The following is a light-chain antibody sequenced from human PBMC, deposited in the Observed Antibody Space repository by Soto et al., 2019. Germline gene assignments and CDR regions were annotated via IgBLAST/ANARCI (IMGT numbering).Light chain of an antibody. CDR3: EQYYRSCT. CDR2: DAS. Sequence: DIQLTQSPSTLSASVGDRITITCRASQSVTDWLARYQQKPGKAPKLLTYDASSLQSGVPSRFSGSGSGTESSLTISILQPDDFATYYCEQYYRSCTFGQGTKVEIK. J-gene: IGKJ2*02. CDR1: QSVTDW. V-gene: IGKV1-5*01.